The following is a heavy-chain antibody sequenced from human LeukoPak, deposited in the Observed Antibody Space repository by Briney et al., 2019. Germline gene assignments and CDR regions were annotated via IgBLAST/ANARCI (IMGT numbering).Heavy chain of an antibody. D-gene: IGHD4-17*01. CDR1: GGSIIGHW. J-gene: IGHJ4*02. Sequence: SETLSLTCSVSGGSIIGHWWSWIRQPPGKGLGWIGDVFYSGSNNYNPSLKSRLTISLGTSKNQFSLNLRSVTATDTAMYYCARRNTADASIDFWGQGTLVTASS. V-gene: IGHV4-59*08. CDR3: ARRNTADASIDF. CDR2: VFYSGSN.